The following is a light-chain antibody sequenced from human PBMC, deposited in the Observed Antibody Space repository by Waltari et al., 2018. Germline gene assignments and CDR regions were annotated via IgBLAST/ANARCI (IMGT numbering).Light chain of an antibody. V-gene: IGKV4-1*01. CDR1: QSVLSSSNNKNY. J-gene: IGKJ2*01. Sequence: DIVMTQSPDSLAVSLGERATLNCKSSQSVLSSSNNKNYLGLYQQKPGQPPKLLISWASTRESGVPDRFSGSGSGTDFTLTISSLQTEDVAVYYCQQCYTYPYTFGQGTNLEIK. CDR3: QQCYTYPYT. CDR2: WAS.